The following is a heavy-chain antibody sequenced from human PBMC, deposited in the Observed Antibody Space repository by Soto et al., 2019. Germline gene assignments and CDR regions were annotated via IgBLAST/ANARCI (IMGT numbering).Heavy chain of an antibody. CDR1: GFTFSSYA. J-gene: IGHJ6*02. CDR3: AKDLREITFGGVIVIPGYYYYGMDV. CDR2: ISGSGGST. D-gene: IGHD3-16*02. Sequence: GGSLRLSCAASGFTFSSYAMSWVRQAPGKGLEWVSAISGSGGSTYYADSVKGRFTISRDNSKNTLYLQMNSLRAEDTAVYYCAKDLREITFGGVIVIPGYYYYGMDVWGQGTTVTVSS. V-gene: IGHV3-23*01.